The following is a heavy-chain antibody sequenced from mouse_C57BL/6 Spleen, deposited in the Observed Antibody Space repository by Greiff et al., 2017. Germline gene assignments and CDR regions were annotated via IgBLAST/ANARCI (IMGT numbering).Heavy chain of an antibody. CDR1: GFTFSSYA. D-gene: IGHD2-1*01. J-gene: IGHJ4*01. Sequence: EVQGVESGEGLVKPGGSLKLSCAASGFTFSSYAMSWVRQTPEKRLEWVAYISSGGDYIYYADPVKGRFTISRDNARNTLYLQMSSLKSEDTAMYYCTREDGNLYAMDYWGQGTSVTVSS. CDR2: ISSGGDYI. V-gene: IGHV5-9-1*02. CDR3: TREDGNLYAMDY.